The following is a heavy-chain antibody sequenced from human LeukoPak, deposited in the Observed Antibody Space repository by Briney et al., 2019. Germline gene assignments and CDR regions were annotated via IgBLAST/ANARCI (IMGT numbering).Heavy chain of an antibody. CDR3: ARAFYVWGSSGYFDY. Sequence: GGSLRLSCAASGFTFSSYAMSWVRQAPGKGPEWVSAISGSGGSTHYADSVKGRFTISRDNSENTLYLQMNSLRAEDTAVYYCARAFYVWGSSGYFDYWGQGTLVTVSS. CDR2: ISGSGGST. D-gene: IGHD3-16*01. CDR1: GFTFSSYA. V-gene: IGHV3-23*01. J-gene: IGHJ4*02.